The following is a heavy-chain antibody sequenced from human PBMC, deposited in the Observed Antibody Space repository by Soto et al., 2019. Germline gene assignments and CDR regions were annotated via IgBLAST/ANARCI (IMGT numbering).Heavy chain of an antibody. D-gene: IGHD3-22*01. V-gene: IGHV1-3*01. J-gene: IGHJ4*02. CDR2: INAGNGNT. CDR3: ARGLYDSSGYYPRSFDY. CDR1: GYSFTSHY. Sequence: ASVKVSCKAIGYSFTSHYMHWVRQAPGQRLEWMGWINAGNGNTKYSQKFQGRVTITRDTSASTAYMELSSLRSEDTAVYYCARGLYDSSGYYPRSFDYWGQGTLVTVSS.